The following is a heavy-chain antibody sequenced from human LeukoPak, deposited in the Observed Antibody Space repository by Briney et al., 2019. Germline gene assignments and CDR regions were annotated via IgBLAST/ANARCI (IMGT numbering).Heavy chain of an antibody. Sequence: GRSLTLSCAASGFTFSSNEVNWDRQAQGKGMGWDSYISSSGSPIYYADSVKGRFTISRDNAKNSLYLQMNSLRAEDTAVYYCARGWCSSTSCYIERVGAFDIWGQGKMVTVSS. CDR2: ISSSGSPI. J-gene: IGHJ3*02. D-gene: IGHD2-2*02. V-gene: IGHV3-48*03. CDR1: GFTFSSNE. CDR3: ARGWCSSTSCYIERVGAFDI.